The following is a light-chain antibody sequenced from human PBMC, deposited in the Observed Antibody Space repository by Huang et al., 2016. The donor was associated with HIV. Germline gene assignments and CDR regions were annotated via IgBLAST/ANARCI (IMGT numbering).Light chain of an antibody. CDR1: QSVSSTY. Sequence: EIVLTQSPGTLSLSPGERATLSCRASQSVSSTYLAWYQQKLGQAPRLLIYGASSRATGLPDRFSGSGSGTDFTLTISRLEPEDFAVYYCQQYDSSPMYTFGQGTKLEIK. J-gene: IGKJ2*01. CDR3: QQYDSSPMYT. V-gene: IGKV3-20*01. CDR2: GAS.